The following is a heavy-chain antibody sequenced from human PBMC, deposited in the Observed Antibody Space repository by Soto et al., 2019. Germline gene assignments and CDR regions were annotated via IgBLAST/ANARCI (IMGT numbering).Heavy chain of an antibody. Sequence: QVQLVQSGAEVKKPGSSAKVSCKASGGTFSSYAISWVRQAPGQGLEWMGGIIPIFGSTNYAQKFQGRVTITADESTSTAYMELSSLRSEDTAVYYCARGGLRFLDCAMDVWGQGTTVTVSS. J-gene: IGHJ6*02. CDR3: ARGGLRFLDCAMDV. D-gene: IGHD3-3*01. CDR2: IIPIFGST. CDR1: GGTFSSYA. V-gene: IGHV1-69*12.